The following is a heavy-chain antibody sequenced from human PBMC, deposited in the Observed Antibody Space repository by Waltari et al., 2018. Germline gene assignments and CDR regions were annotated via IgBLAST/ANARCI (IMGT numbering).Heavy chain of an antibody. J-gene: IGHJ5*02. D-gene: IGHD2-15*01. V-gene: IGHV4-4*07. Sequence: QVQLQESGPGLVKPSETLSLTCTVSGGSISSYYWSWLRQPAGGGLEWIGRIYTRGSTNYNPSLNSRVTMSVDTSKNQFSLKLSSVTAADTAVYYCARDCVGMVVVAAENWFDPWGQGTLVTVSS. CDR3: ARDCVGMVVVAAENWFDP. CDR2: IYTRGST. CDR1: GGSISSYY.